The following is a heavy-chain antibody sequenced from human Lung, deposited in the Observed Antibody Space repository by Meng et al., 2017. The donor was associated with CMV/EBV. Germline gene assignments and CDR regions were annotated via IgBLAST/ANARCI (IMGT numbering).Heavy chain of an antibody. CDR2: IKPTTEHETI. CDR1: GFTISNAK. J-gene: IGHJ4*02. D-gene: IGHD1-1*01. Sequence: GGSLRLSCAGSGFTISNAKISWVRQAPGKGLEWVARIKPTTEHETIDYAAPVEGRFTISRDDSRNTVYLQMNSLKSEDTAVYFCTTVNWNYYDYWGRGTMVTVSS. V-gene: IGHV3-15*01. CDR3: TTVNWNYYDY.